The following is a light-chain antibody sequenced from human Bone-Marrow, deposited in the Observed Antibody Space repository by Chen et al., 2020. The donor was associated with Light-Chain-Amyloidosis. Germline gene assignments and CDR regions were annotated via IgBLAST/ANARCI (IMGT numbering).Light chain of an antibody. V-gene: IGLV3-25*03. CDR2: RDT. Sequence: SYELPQPPSVSVSPGQTARITCSGDDLPTKYAYWYQQKPGQAPVLVIHRDTERPSGISERFSGSSSGTTATLTISGVQAEDEADYHGQSADSSGTYEGIFGGGTKLTVL. CDR1: DLPTKY. CDR3: QSADSSGTYEGI. J-gene: IGLJ2*01.